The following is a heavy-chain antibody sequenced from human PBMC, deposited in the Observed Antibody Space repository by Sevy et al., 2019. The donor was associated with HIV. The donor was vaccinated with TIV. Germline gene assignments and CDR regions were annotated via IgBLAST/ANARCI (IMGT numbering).Heavy chain of an antibody. J-gene: IGHJ6*02. CDR3: ARDCSSATCLWGLDV. CDR2: IKRDGSEK. Sequence: GGSLRLACAASGFTFSNYWMSWVRLAPGKGLEWVANIKRDGSEKYYVASVKGRFTISRDNAKTSLYLQMNSLRAEDTAVYYCARDCSSATCLWGLDVWGQGTTVTVSS. V-gene: IGHV3-7*03. CDR1: GFTFSNYW. D-gene: IGHD2-2*01.